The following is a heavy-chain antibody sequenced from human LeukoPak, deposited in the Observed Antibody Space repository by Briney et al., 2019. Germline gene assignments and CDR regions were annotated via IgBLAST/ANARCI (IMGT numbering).Heavy chain of an antibody. V-gene: IGHV3-30*04. CDR3: ARSEDPPHHDY. CDR1: GFTFSSYA. J-gene: IGHJ4*02. Sequence: GRSLRLSCAASGFTFSSYAMHWVRQAPGKGLEWVAVISYDGSNKYYADSVKGRFTISRDNSKNTLYLQMNSLRAEDMAVYYCARSEDPPHHDYWGQGTLGTVSS. CDR2: ISYDGSNK.